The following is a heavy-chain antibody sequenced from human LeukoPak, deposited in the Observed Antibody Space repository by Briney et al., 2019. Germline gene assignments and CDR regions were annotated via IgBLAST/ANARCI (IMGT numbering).Heavy chain of an antibody. CDR2: IKSKTDGGTT. V-gene: IGHV3-15*01. CDR1: GFTFSSYW. D-gene: IGHD3-22*01. J-gene: IGHJ3*02. Sequence: PGGSLRLSCAASGFTFSSYWMSWVRQAPGKGLEWVGRIKSKTDGGTTDYAAPVKGRLTISRDDSKNTLYLQMNSLKTEDTAVYYCTTYPLPMYYYDSSGYYSGGAFDIWGQGTMVTVSS. CDR3: TTYPLPMYYYDSSGYYSGGAFDI.